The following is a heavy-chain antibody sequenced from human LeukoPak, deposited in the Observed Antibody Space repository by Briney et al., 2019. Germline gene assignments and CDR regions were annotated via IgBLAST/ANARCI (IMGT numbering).Heavy chain of an antibody. V-gene: IGHV1-46*01. Sequence: ASVKVTCKASGYTFTSYYMHWVRQAPGQGLEWMRIINPSGGSTSYAQKFQGRVTMTRDTSTSTVYMELSSLRSEDTAVYYCARSGPRNWFDPWGREPWSPSPQ. CDR2: INPSGGST. CDR1: GYTFTSYY. CDR3: ARSGPRNWFDP. J-gene: IGHJ5*02. D-gene: IGHD1-14*01.